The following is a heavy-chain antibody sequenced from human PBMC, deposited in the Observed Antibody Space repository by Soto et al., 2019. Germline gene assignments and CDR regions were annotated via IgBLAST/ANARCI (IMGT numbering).Heavy chain of an antibody. D-gene: IGHD3-3*01. J-gene: IGHJ4*02. V-gene: IGHV3-15*01. CDR2: IKSKTDGGTT. Sequence: GGSLRLSCAASGFTFSNAWMSWVRQAPGKGLEWVGRIKSKTDGGTTDYAAPVKGRFTISRDDSKNTLYLQMNSLKTEDTAVYYCTTGWRFLEWLLESPFDYWGQGTLVTVSS. CDR3: TTGWRFLEWLLESPFDY. CDR1: GFTFSNAW.